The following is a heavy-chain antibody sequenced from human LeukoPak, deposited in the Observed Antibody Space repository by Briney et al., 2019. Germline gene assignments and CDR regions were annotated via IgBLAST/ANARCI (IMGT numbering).Heavy chain of an antibody. V-gene: IGHV3-30*02. D-gene: IGHD4-17*01. Sequence: PGGSLRLSCVASGFTFSSRDWMTWVRQAPGKGLEWVAFIRYDGSNKYYADSVKGRFTISRDNSKNTLYLQMNSLRAEDTAVYYCAKDRPTTVTMAGDSDFDYWGQVTLVTVSS. CDR1: GFTFSSRDW. CDR2: IRYDGSNK. J-gene: IGHJ4*02. CDR3: AKDRPTTVTMAGDSDFDY.